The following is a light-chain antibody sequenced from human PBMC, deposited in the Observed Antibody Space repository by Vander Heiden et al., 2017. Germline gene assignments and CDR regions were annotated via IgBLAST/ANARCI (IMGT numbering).Light chain of an antibody. J-gene: IGLJ3*02. CDR3: GTWDSGLSVGV. CDR2: DND. Sequence: QSVLTQPPSVSAAPAQKVTISCSGSSSNIGKSFVSWYQQFRGTAPKLLIYDNDKRPSGTPARFSGSKSGTSATLDITGLQTGDEADYYCGTWDSGLSVGVFGTGTKLTVL. CDR1: SSNIGKSF. V-gene: IGLV1-51*01.